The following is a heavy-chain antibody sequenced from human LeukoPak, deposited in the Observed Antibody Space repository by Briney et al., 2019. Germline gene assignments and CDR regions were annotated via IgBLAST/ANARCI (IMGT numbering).Heavy chain of an antibody. D-gene: IGHD3-9*01. J-gene: IGHJ4*02. CDR3: ATIAVLRYFDWLSNAYYFDY. CDR2: FDPEDGET. V-gene: IGHV1-24*01. Sequence: ASVKVSCKVSGYTLTELSMHWVRQAPGKGLEWMGGFDPEDGETIYAQKFQGRVTMTEDTSTDTAYMELSSLRSEDTAVYYCATIAVLRYFDWLSNAYYFDYWGQGTLVTVSS. CDR1: GYTLTELS.